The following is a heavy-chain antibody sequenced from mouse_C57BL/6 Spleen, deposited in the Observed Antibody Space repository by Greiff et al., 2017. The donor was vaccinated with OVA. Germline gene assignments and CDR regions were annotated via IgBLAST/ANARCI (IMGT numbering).Heavy chain of an antibody. D-gene: IGHD2-4*01. V-gene: IGHV1-54*01. CDR2: INPGSGGT. Sequence: LVESGAELVRPGTSVKVSCKASGYAFTNYLIEWVKQRPGQGLEWIGVINPGSGGTNYNEKFKGKATLTADKSSSTAYMQLSSLTSEDSAVYFCARTGDDYDESDYFDYWGKGTTLTVSS. J-gene: IGHJ2*01. CDR3: ARTGDDYDESDYFDY. CDR1: GYAFTNYL.